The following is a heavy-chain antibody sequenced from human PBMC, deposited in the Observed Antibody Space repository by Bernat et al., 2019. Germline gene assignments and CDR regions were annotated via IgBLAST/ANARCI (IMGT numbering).Heavy chain of an antibody. CDR2: INHSGSP. D-gene: IGHD6-19*01. CDR1: GGSFSDYY. J-gene: IGHJ5*02. Sequence: QVQLQQWGAGLLKPSETLSPTCAVYGGSFSDYYWNWIRQPPGKGLEWNGEINHSGSPNDNPSLKSRVTISVDTSKNQYSLKVSSVTAADTAVYYCARGRKYGSGLGWFDPWGQGTLVTVSS. V-gene: IGHV4-34*01. CDR3: ARGRKYGSGLGWFDP.